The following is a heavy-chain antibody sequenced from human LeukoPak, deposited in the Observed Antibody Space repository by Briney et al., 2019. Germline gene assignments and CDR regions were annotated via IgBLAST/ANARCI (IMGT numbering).Heavy chain of an antibody. V-gene: IGHV3-74*01. CDR3: VRDGDDYNFDY. D-gene: IGHD5-24*01. CDR2: VKHDGSLT. J-gene: IGHJ4*02. CDR1: GFTFRNYW. Sequence: PGGSLRLPCAASGFTFRNYWMHWVRQAPGRGLAWVSRVKHDGSLTDYADSVKGRFTISRDNAKNTLYLHMNSLRVEDTAAYYCVRDGDDYNFDYWGQGSLVTVFS.